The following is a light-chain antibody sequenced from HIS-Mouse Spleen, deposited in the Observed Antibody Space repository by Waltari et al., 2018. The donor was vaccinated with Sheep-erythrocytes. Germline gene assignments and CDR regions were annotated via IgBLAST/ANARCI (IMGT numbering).Light chain of an antibody. CDR2: QDS. CDR1: KLGAKY. V-gene: IGLV3-1*01. Sequence: SYELTQPPSVSVSPGQTASITCSGDKLGAKYACWYQQKPGQSPVLVIYQDSKRPSGTPERFSGSNSGNTATLTISGTQAMDEADYYCCSYAGSYTFWVFGGGTKLTVL. CDR3: CSYAGSYTFWV. J-gene: IGLJ3*02.